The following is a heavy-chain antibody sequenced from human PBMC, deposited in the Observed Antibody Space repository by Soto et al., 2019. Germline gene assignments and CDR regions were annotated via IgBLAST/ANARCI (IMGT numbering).Heavy chain of an antibody. Sequence: GGSLRLSCAASGFIFRSYWMCWVRQAPGKGLEWVANINQDGSEKYYADSVRGRFIISRDNAENSLYLQMNSLRAEDTALYYCARDGVAAGLYLDNWGQGTLVTVSS. CDR3: ARDGVAAGLYLDN. J-gene: IGHJ4*02. D-gene: IGHD2-15*01. CDR2: INQDGSEK. CDR1: GFIFRSYW. V-gene: IGHV3-7*01.